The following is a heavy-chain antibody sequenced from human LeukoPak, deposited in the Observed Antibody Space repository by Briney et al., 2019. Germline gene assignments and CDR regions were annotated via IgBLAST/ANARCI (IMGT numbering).Heavy chain of an antibody. CDR1: RFTFSSYG. D-gene: IGHD3-9*01. CDR2: IRYDGRIK. V-gene: IGHV3-30*02. CDR3: ARGAYYNILTGYRGEILGFDY. Sequence: GGSLRLSCAASRFTFSSYGMHWVRQAPGKGLEWVAFIRYDGRIKYYADSVKGRFTISRDNSKNTLYLQMNSLRAEDTAVYYCARGAYYNILTGYRGEILGFDYWGQGTLVTVSS. J-gene: IGHJ4*02.